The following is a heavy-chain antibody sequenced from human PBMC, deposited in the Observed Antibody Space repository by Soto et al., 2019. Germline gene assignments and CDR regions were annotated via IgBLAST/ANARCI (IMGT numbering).Heavy chain of an antibody. CDR3: ARDRRYLRDTAMDIDY. D-gene: IGHD5-18*01. Sequence: QVQLVESGGGVVQPGRSLRLSCAASGFTFSSYAMHWVRQAPGKGLEWVAVISYDGSNKYYADSVKGRFTISRDNSKNTLYLQMNSLRAEDTAVYYCARDRRYLRDTAMDIDYWGQGTLVTVSS. V-gene: IGHV3-30-3*01. CDR1: GFTFSSYA. CDR2: ISYDGSNK. J-gene: IGHJ4*02.